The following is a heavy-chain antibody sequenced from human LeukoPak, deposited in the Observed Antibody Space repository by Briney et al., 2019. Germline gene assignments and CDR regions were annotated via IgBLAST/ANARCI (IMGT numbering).Heavy chain of an antibody. V-gene: IGHV4-61*08. CDR2: IYYSGST. D-gene: IGHD6-13*01. CDR1: GGSISSGDYY. CDR3: ARAGTHPGDAFDI. J-gene: IGHJ3*02. Sequence: PSQTLSLTCTVSGGSISSGDYYWSWIRQPPGKGLEWIGYIYYSGSTNYNPSLKSRVTISVDTSKNQFSLKLSSVTAADTAVYYCARAGTHPGDAFDIWGQGTMVTVSS.